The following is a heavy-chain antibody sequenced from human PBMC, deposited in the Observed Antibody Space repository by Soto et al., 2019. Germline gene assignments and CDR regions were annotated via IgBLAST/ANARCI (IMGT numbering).Heavy chain of an antibody. V-gene: IGHV1-3*01. J-gene: IGHJ4*01. CDR2: IIAVNGNT. D-gene: IGHD6-13*01. CDR3: TASNTWFFDY. CDR1: GYTFTGYA. Sequence: ASVKVSCKASGYTFTGYAMHWVRQAPGQRLEWMVCIIAVNGNTKYSQKFQGRVTISRDTSASTSYMELNSLKTEDTAVYYCTASNTWFFDYWGHGTLVTVSS.